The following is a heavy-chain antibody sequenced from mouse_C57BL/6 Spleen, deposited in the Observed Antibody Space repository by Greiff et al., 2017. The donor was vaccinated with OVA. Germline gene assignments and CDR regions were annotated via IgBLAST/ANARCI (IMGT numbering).Heavy chain of an antibody. V-gene: IGHV1-53*01. D-gene: IGHD1-1*01. Sequence: QVQLQQPGTELVKPGASVKLSCKASGYTFTSYWMNWVKQRPGQGLEWIGNINPSNGGTNYNEKFKSKATLTVDKSSSTAYMQLSSLTSEDSAVYDGAREDYYGSSYYYWGQGTTLTVSS. CDR2: INPSNGGT. J-gene: IGHJ2*01. CDR1: GYTFTSYW. CDR3: AREDYYGSSYYY.